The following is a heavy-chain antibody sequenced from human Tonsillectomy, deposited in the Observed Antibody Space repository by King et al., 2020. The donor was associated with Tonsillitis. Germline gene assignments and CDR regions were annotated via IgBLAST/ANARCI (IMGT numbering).Heavy chain of an antibody. J-gene: IGHJ4*02. V-gene: IGHV3-30*04. Sequence: VQLVESGGGVVQPGRSLRLSCAASGFTFSRYSMHWVRQAPGKGLEWVAVISYDGGIKYYADSVKGRFTISRDNSKNTMYLQMNSLRAEDTALFYCATAPLGAPGPIRWGQGTLVTVSS. CDR3: ATAPLGAPGPIR. D-gene: IGHD3-10*01. CDR1: GFTFSRYS. CDR2: ISYDGGIK.